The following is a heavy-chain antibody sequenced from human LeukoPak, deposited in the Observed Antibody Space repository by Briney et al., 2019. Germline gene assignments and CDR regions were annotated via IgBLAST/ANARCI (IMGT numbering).Heavy chain of an antibody. J-gene: IGHJ4*02. CDR1: GFTFSSYA. V-gene: IGHV3-30*03. CDR2: ISYDGSNK. CDR3: ARDRTRYYYDSSGDHV. Sequence: GGSLRLSCAASGFTFSSYAIHWVRQAPGKGLEWVAIISYDGSNKYYADSVKGRFTISRDNSRNTLYLQMNSLRAEDTAVYYCARDRTRYYYDSSGDHVWGQGTLVTVSS. D-gene: IGHD3-22*01.